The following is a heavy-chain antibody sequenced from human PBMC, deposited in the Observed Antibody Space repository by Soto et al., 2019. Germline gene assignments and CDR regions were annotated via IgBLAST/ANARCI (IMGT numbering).Heavy chain of an antibody. J-gene: IGHJ4*02. D-gene: IGHD2-2*01. CDR2: FRESGGTT. V-gene: IGHV3-23*01. CDR1: GFTFTSTA. CDR3: AKDSHWAIISPTYDY. Sequence: VQLSESGGGLVQPGGSLRLSCAASGFTFTSTAMSWVRQAPGKGLEWVSTFRESGGTTHYADSVKGRFTVSRDTSQNMLYLQMDSLRAEDTAIYYCAKDSHWAIISPTYDYWGQGTLVTVSS.